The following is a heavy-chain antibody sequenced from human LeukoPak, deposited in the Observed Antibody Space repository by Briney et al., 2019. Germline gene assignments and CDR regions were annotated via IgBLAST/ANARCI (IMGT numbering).Heavy chain of an antibody. D-gene: IGHD3-10*01. CDR1: GFTFKSYS. Sequence: GGSLTLSCPASGFTFKSYSMNWVRQAPGKGLEWVSTISSYGTYIYYANSVKGRFIISRDNAENSLYLQMGSLRADDTAVYCCARDLSLGDPGVFNFWGRGTLVTVSS. V-gene: IGHV3-21*01. CDR3: ARDLSLGDPGVFNF. CDR2: ISSYGTYI. J-gene: IGHJ4*02.